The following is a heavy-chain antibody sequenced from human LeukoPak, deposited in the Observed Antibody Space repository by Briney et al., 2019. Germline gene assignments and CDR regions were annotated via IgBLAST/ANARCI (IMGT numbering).Heavy chain of an antibody. V-gene: IGHV5-51*01. J-gene: IGHJ4*02. Sequence: GESLKISSKGSGYSFTNSWISWVRQMPGKGLEWMGIIYPGDSDTRYSPSFQGQVTISANKSTTTAYLQWSMLDAAATAYYCCARRGGSLVYFDYWGQGTLVTVSS. CDR2: IYPGDSDT. CDR1: GYSFTNSW. D-gene: IGHD3-16*01. CDR3: ARRGGSLVYFDY.